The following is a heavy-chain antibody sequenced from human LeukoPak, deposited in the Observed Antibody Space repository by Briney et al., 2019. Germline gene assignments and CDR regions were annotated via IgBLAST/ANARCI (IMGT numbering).Heavy chain of an antibody. V-gene: IGHV1-2*02. CDR1: GYTFTGYY. CDR2: INPNSGGT. D-gene: IGHD3-3*01. J-gene: IGHJ4*02. Sequence: GASVKVSCKASGYTFTGYYMHWVRQAPGQGLEWMGWINPNSGGTNYAQKFQGRVTMTRDTSISTAYMELSRLRSDDTAVYYCARGSYYDFWSGYYTPFDYWGQGTLVTVSS. CDR3: ARGSYYDFWSGYYTPFDY.